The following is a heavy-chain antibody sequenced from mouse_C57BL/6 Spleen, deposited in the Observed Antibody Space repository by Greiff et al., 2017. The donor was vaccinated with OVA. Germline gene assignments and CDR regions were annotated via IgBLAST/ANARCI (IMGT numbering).Heavy chain of an antibody. J-gene: IGHJ4*01. CDR2: IDPEDGET. Sequence: EVQLQQSGAELVKPGASVKLSCTASGFNIKDSYMHWVKQRTEQGLEWIGRIDPEDGETTYAPTFQGKATITADTSTNAAYLRLSSLTSEDTAVYYCARYIYGNYAMDYWGQGTSVTVSS. CDR1: GFNIKDSY. V-gene: IGHV14-2*01. D-gene: IGHD2-1*01. CDR3: ARYIYGNYAMDY.